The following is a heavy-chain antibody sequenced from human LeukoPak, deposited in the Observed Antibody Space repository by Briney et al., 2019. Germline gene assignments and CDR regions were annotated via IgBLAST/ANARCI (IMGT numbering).Heavy chain of an antibody. CDR2: ISTSSSYI. J-gene: IGHJ4*02. D-gene: IGHD3-10*01. CDR1: GFTFSSYN. V-gene: IGHV3-21*04. CDR3: ARAPGGLLWFGELL. Sequence: AGGSLRLSCAASGFTFSSYNMNWVRQAPGKGLEWVSSISTSSSYIYYADSVKGRFTVSRDNSRNTVSLQMNTLRAEDTAVYYCARAPGGLLWFGELLWGQGTLVTVSS.